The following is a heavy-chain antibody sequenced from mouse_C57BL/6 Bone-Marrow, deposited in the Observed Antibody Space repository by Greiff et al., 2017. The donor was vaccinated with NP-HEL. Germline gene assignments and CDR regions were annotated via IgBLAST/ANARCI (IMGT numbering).Heavy chain of an antibody. D-gene: IGHD2-4*01. J-gene: IGHJ2*01. CDR1: GYTFTSYW. CDR2: IDPSDSYT. Sequence: QVQLKQPGAELVMPGASVKLSCKASGYTFTSYWMHWVKQRPGQGLEWIGEIDPSDSYTNYNQKFKGKSTLTVDKSSSTAYMQLSSLTSEDSAVYYCARGVYYDYDVEVYFDYWGQGTTLTVSS. V-gene: IGHV1-69*01. CDR3: ARGVYYDYDVEVYFDY.